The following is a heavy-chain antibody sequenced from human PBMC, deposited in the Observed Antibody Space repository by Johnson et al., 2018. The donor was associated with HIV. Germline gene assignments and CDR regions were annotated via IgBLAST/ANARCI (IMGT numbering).Heavy chain of an antibody. CDR1: GITVNTNY. V-gene: IGHV3-66*02. CDR3: ARDGRDLVTRGGFDV. Sequence: VQLMESGGGLVQSGESLRLSCAASGITVNTNYMSWVRRAPGKGLEWVSVIFSVGNTYYADSVKGRFTISRDNSRNMLYLQMNSLRPEDTAVYYCARDGRDLVTRGGFDVWGPGTVVTVSS. J-gene: IGHJ3*01. CDR2: IFSVGNT. D-gene: IGHD5-18*01.